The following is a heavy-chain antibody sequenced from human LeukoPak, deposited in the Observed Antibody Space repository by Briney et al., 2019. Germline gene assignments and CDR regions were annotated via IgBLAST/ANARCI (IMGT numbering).Heavy chain of an antibody. J-gene: IGHJ5*02. V-gene: IGHV4-59*01. CDR3: ARSVETEWFDP. CDR2: IYGSGST. CDR1: GGSISSYY. Sequence: KSSETLSLTCTVSGGSISSYYWSWIRQPPGKGLEWIGYIYGSGSTNYNPSIKSRVAISVDTSKNQFSLKLSSVTAADTAVYYRARSVETEWFDPWGQGTLVTVSS.